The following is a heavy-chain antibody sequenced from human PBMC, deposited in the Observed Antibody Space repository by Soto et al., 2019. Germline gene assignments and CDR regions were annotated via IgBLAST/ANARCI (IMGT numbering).Heavy chain of an antibody. Sequence: VQLVESGGGLVQPGGSLRLSCAASGYSFSNYEMNWVRQAPGKGLEWISYITSSGGAVFYADSVKGRFTISRDNAKDSLFLQMNRLRVEDTAVYYCARGDCSSTCYIGYWGQGARVTVSS. CDR3: ARGDCSSTCYIGY. CDR2: ITSSGGAV. J-gene: IGHJ4*02. V-gene: IGHV3-48*03. CDR1: GYSFSNYE. D-gene: IGHD2-2*02.